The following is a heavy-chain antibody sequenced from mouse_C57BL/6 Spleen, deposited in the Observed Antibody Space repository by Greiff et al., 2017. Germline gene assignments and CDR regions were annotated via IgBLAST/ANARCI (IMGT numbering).Heavy chain of an antibody. CDR2: INPNNGGT. D-gene: IGHD2-5*01. CDR1: GYTFTDYN. CDR3: ARRKAYYSNYVLFDY. J-gene: IGHJ2*01. Sequence: VQLKESGPELVKPGASVKIPCKASGYTFTDYNMDWVKQSHGKSLEWIGDINPNNGGTIYNQKFKGKATLTVDKSSSTAYMELRSLTSEDTAVYYCARRKAYYSNYVLFDYWGQGTTLTVSS. V-gene: IGHV1-18*01.